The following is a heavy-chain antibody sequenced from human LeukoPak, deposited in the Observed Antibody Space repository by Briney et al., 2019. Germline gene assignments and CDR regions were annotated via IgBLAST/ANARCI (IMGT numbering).Heavy chain of an antibody. CDR2: TYYRSKWYN. D-gene: IGHD6-19*01. J-gene: IGHJ4*02. CDR3: ARGITVTGYYFDY. Sequence: SQTLSLTCAISGDSVSSNIAAWNWIRQSPSRGLEWLGRTYYRSKWYNDYAVSVKSRIIINPDTSKNQFSLQLNSVTPEDTAVYYCARGITVTGYYFDYWDQGTLVTVSS. V-gene: IGHV6-1*01. CDR1: GDSVSSNIAA.